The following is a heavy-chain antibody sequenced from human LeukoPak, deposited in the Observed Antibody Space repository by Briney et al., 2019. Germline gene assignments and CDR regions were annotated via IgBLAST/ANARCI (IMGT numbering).Heavy chain of an antibody. CDR1: GGSIRNYY. Sequence: SETLSLTCTVSGGSIRNYYWNWIRQPPGKGLEWIGYIYYSGNTNYNPSLKSRVTISVDTSKNQFSLKLSSVTAADTAVYYCARGGHYDSSGYPFWGQGTLVTVSS. CDR2: IYYSGNT. D-gene: IGHD3-22*01. V-gene: IGHV4-59*01. CDR3: ARGGHYDSSGYPF. J-gene: IGHJ4*02.